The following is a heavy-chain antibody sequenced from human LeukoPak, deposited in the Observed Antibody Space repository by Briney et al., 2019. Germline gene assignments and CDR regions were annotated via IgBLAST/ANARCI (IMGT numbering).Heavy chain of an antibody. V-gene: IGHV3-74*01. Sequence: QPGGSRRLSCAASGFTFSSYWMHWVRQAPGKGLVWVSRINSDGSSTSYADSVKGRFTISRDNAKNTLYLQMNSLRAEDTAVYYCARDWEQQLDSYYYYGMDVWGQGTTVTVSS. CDR2: INSDGSST. J-gene: IGHJ6*02. CDR3: ARDWEQQLDSYYYYGMDV. D-gene: IGHD6-13*01. CDR1: GFTFSSYW.